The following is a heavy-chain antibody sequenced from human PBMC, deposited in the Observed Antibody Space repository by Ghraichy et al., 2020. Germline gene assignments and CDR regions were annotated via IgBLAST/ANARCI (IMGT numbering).Heavy chain of an antibody. CDR2: ISSSGVST. CDR3: AKQACSSTSCPNQYWYFDL. CDR1: GFTFSSYA. D-gene: IGHD2-2*01. Sequence: GGSLRLSCAASGFTFSSYAMSWVRQAPGKGLEWVSVISSSGVSTFDADAVKGRFTISRDNSTNTLYLQMNSLRAEDTAVYYCAKQACSSTSCPNQYWYFDLGGRGTLVTVS. V-gene: IGHV3-23*01. J-gene: IGHJ2*01.